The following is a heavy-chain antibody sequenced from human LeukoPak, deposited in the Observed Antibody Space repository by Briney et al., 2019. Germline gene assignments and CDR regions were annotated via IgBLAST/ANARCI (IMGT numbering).Heavy chain of an antibody. D-gene: IGHD2-8*02. V-gene: IGHV3-74*01. CDR3: ARDLTGGVQDY. CDR1: GFTFSTYW. J-gene: IGHJ4*02. Sequence: GGSLRLSCEASGFTFSTYWMHWVRQAPGKGLVWVSHINSDGSSTSYADSVKGRFTISRDNAQNTLYLQMNSLRAEDTAVYYCARDLTGGVQDYWGQGTLVTVSS. CDR2: INSDGSST.